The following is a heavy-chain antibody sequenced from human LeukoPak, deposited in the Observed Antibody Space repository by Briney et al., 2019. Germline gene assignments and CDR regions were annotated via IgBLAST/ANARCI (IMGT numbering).Heavy chain of an antibody. D-gene: IGHD2-15*01. Sequence: SETLSLTCAVYGGSFSGYYWSWIRQPPGKGLEWIGEINHSGSTNYNPSLKSRVTISVDTSKNQFSLKLSSVTAPDTAVYYCARRHVVVVAATPMGANPSKKNNWFDPWGQGTLVTVSS. CDR2: INHSGST. CDR1: GGSFSGYY. V-gene: IGHV4-34*01. CDR3: ARRHVVVVAATPMGANPSKKNNWFDP. J-gene: IGHJ5*02.